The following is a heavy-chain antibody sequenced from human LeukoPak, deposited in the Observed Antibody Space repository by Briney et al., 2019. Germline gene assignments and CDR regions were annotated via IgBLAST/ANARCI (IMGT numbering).Heavy chain of an antibody. D-gene: IGHD1-26*01. CDR2: IYYSGST. CDR3: ARGVESGSYVGGYYFDY. Sequence: SETLSLTSTVSGASISGYYWSWIRQPPGKGLEWIGYIYYSGSTKYNPSLKSRVTISIDTSNNQFSLKLSSVTAADTAVYYCARGVESGSYVGGYYFDYWGQGALVTVSS. J-gene: IGHJ4*02. V-gene: IGHV4-59*01. CDR1: GASISGYY.